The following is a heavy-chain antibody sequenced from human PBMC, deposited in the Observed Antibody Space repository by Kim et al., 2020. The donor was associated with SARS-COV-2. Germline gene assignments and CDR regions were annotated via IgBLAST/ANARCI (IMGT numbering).Heavy chain of an antibody. V-gene: IGHV3-48*03. Sequence: TYYAEPVRGRFTNSRDNDKNSLYLQMNSLRAEDTAVYYCARGPNYSPFDYWGQGTLVTVSS. CDR2: T. D-gene: IGHD4-4*01. CDR3: ARGPNYSPFDY. J-gene: IGHJ4*02.